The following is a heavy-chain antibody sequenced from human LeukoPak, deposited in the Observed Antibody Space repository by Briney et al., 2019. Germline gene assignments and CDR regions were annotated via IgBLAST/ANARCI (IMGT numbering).Heavy chain of an antibody. CDR2: IYYSGST. D-gene: IGHD3-10*01. CDR1: GGSISSYY. V-gene: IGHV4-39*01. Sequence: SETLSLTCTVSGGSISSYYWGWIRQPPGKGLEWIGSIYYSGSTYYNPSLKSRVTISIDTSKNQFSLKPNSVTAADTAVYYCARKLWSYYFDYWGQGTLVTVSS. CDR3: ARKLWSYYFDY. J-gene: IGHJ4*02.